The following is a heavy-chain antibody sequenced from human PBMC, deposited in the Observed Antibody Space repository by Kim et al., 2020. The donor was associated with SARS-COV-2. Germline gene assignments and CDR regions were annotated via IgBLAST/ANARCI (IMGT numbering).Heavy chain of an antibody. CDR2: IYYSGST. D-gene: IGHD3-9*01. J-gene: IGHJ1*01. Sequence: SETLSLTCTVSGGSISSYYWSWIRQPPGKGLEWIGYIYYSGSTNYNPSLKSRVTISVDTSKNQFSLKLSSVTAADTAVYYCARGGSHYDILWDLEYFQHWGQGTLVTVSS. V-gene: IGHV4-59*01. CDR1: GGSISSYY. CDR3: ARGGSHYDILWDLEYFQH.